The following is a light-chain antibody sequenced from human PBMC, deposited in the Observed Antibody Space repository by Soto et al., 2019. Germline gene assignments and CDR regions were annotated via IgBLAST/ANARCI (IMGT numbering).Light chain of an antibody. Sequence: QSVLTQPPSVSAAPGQKVTISCSGSSSNIGNNYVSWYQQLPGTAPKLLIYDNNKRPSGIPDRFSGSKSGTSATLGITGLQTGDEADYYCGTWDSSLGAEVFGTGTKLTVL. CDR1: SSNIGNNY. V-gene: IGLV1-51*01. J-gene: IGLJ1*01. CDR2: DNN. CDR3: GTWDSSLGAEV.